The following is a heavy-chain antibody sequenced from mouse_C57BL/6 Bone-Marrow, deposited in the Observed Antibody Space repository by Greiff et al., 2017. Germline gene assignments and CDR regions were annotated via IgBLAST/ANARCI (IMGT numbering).Heavy chain of an antibody. J-gene: IGHJ4*01. Sequence: QVQLQQPGAELVMPGASVKLSCKASGYTFTRYWMHWVKQRPGQGLEWIGMIDPSDSYTNYNQKFKGKATLTVDKSSSAAYMHLSSLTSEDSAVYYCARSGDYIVSSCPSDYCGQGTAPTVSA. V-gene: IGHV1-69*01. CDR1: GYTFTRYW. CDR3: ARSGDYIVSSCPSDY. D-gene: IGHD1-1*01. CDR2: IDPSDSYT.